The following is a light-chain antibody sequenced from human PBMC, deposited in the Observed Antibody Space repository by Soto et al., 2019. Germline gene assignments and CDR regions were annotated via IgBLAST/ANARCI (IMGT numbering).Light chain of an antibody. V-gene: IGKV1-5*03. CDR3: QQYNSYPWT. CDR1: QDIRNY. CDR2: KAS. Sequence: DIQLTQSPSFLSTSVGDRVTITCRASQDIRNYLAWYQQKPGKAPKLLIYKASSLESGVPSRFSGSGSGTEFTLTISSLQPDDFATYYCQQYNSYPWTFGQGTKVDIK. J-gene: IGKJ1*01.